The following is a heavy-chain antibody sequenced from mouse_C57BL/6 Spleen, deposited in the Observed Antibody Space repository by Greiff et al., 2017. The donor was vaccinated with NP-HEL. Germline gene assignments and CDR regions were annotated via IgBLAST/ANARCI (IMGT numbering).Heavy chain of an antibody. D-gene: IGHD1-1*01. Sequence: VQLQQPGAELVRPGSSVKLSCKASGYTFTSYWMDWVKQRPGQGLEWIGNIYTSDSETHYNQNFKDKATFTVDKSSSTAYMQLSSLTSEDSAVYYCARGTTEYFDYWGQGTTLTVSS. V-gene: IGHV1-61*01. J-gene: IGHJ2*01. CDR1: GYTFTSYW. CDR3: ARGTTEYFDY. CDR2: IYTSDSET.